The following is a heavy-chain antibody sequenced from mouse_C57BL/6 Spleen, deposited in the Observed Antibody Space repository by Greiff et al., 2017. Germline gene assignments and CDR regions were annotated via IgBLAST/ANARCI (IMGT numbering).Heavy chain of an antibody. J-gene: IGHJ4*01. CDR2: ISGGGGNT. CDR3: ARPFFGAMDY. CDR1: GFTFSSYT. Sequence: EVQLQESGGGLVKPGGSLKLSCAASGFTFSSYTMSWVRQTPEKRLEWVATISGGGGNTYYPDSVKGRFTISRDNAKNTLYLQMSSLRSEDTALYYCARPFFGAMDYWGQGTSVTVSS. V-gene: IGHV5-9*04.